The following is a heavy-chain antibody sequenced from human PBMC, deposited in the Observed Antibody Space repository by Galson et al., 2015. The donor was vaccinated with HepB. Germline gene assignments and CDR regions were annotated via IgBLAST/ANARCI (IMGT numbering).Heavy chain of an antibody. CDR2: ISGSGGST. CDR1: GFTFSSYA. J-gene: IGHJ6*02. V-gene: IGHV3-23*01. Sequence: SLRLSCAASGFTFSSYAMSWVRQAPGKGLEWVSAISGSGGSTYYADSVKGRFTISRDNSKNTLYLQMNSLRAEDTAVYYCTTVAYDFWSGPNGMDVWGQGTTVPVSS. CDR3: TTVAYDFWSGPNGMDV. D-gene: IGHD3-3*01.